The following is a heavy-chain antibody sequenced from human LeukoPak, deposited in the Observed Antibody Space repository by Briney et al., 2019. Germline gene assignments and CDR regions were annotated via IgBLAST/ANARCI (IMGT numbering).Heavy chain of an antibody. V-gene: IGHV3-23*01. Sequence: GGSLRLSCAASGFTFSSYAMSWVRQAPAKGLEWVSAISGSGGSTYYADSVKGRFTISRDNSKNTLYLQMNSLRAEDTAVYYCAKWLQSTYYYYYGMDVWGQGTTVTVSS. CDR3: AKWLQSTYYYYYGMDV. CDR2: ISGSGGST. D-gene: IGHD5-24*01. J-gene: IGHJ6*02. CDR1: GFTFSSYA.